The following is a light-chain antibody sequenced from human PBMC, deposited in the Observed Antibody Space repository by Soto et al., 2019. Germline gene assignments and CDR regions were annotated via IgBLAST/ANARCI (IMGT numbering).Light chain of an antibody. CDR3: QQRSNWPPYT. Sequence: EIVLTQSPVTLSLSPGERATLSCRASQSVGTYLGWYQQKPGQAPRLLIYDASNRATGIPARFSGSGSGTDFTLSITSLEPEDFAVYYCQQRSNWPPYTFGHGTKLESK. CDR2: DAS. V-gene: IGKV3-11*01. CDR1: QSVGTY. J-gene: IGKJ2*01.